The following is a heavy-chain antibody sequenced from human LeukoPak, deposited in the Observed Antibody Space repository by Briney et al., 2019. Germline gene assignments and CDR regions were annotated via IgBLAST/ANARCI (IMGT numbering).Heavy chain of an antibody. D-gene: IGHD3-22*01. CDR2: ISAYNGNT. V-gene: IGHV1-18*01. CDR3: ARDRDSSGAYDAFDI. Sequence: GASVKVSCKASGYTFTSYGISWVRQAPGQGLEWMGWISAYNGNTNYAQKLQGRVTMTTDTSTSTAYMELRSLRSDDTAVYYCARDRDSSGAYDAFDIWGQGTMVTVSS. CDR1: GYTFTSYG. J-gene: IGHJ3*02.